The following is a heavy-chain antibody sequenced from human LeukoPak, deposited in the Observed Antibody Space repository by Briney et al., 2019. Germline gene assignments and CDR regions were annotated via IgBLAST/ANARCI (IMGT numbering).Heavy chain of an antibody. CDR1: GFTFSTSA. J-gene: IGHJ6*02. CDR3: AATTVVVRGGVYYGMDV. CDR2: IVVVSGNT. D-gene: IGHD2-15*01. V-gene: IGHV1-58*02. Sequence: ASVKVSCKASGFTFSTSAMQWVRQARGQRLEWIGWIVVVSGNTNYAQKFQERVTITRDMSTSTAYMELSSLRSEDTAVYYCAATTVVVRGGVYYGMDVWGQGTTVTVSS.